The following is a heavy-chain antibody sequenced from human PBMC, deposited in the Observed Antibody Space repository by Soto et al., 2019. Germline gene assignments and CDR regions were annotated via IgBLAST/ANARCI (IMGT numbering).Heavy chain of an antibody. V-gene: IGHV4-31*03. D-gene: IGHD1-26*01. CDR3: ARGWELLDLDY. CDR1: GGSISSGGYY. J-gene: IGHJ4*02. CDR2: IYYSGST. Sequence: TLSLTCTVSGGSISSGGYYWSWIRQHPGKGLEWIGYIYYSGSTYYSPSLKSRVTISVDTSKNQFSLKLSSVTAADTAVYYCARGWELLDLDYWGQGTLVTVSS.